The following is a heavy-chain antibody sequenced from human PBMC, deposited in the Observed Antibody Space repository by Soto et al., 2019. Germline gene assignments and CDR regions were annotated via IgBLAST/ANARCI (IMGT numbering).Heavy chain of an antibody. CDR2: IIPIFGTA. V-gene: IGHV1-69*01. J-gene: IGHJ4*02. Sequence: QVQLVQSGAEVKKPGSSVKVSCKASGGTFSSYAISWVRQAPGQGLEWMGGIIPIFGTANYAQKFQGRVTITADESTSTAYMELCSLRSEDTAVYYCARESARDPWNHRHFFDYWGQGTLVTVSS. CDR3: ARESARDPWNHRHFFDY. D-gene: IGHD3-3*02. CDR1: GGTFSSYA.